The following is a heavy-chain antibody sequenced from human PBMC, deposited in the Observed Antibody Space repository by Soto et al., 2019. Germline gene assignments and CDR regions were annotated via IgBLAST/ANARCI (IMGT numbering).Heavy chain of an antibody. CDR3: VGDQDVHTPMVHGNY. D-gene: IGHD5-18*01. J-gene: IGHJ4*02. V-gene: IGHV3-48*02. CDR2: ISSSKTT. CDR1: GITFSSYS. Sequence: EVQLVESGGGLVQPGESLRLSCTASGITFSSYSMNWDRQAPGKGLEWLSYISSSKTTYADSVKGRFTISRDNAKNSVYLQMNSLRDEDTAVYYCVGDQDVHTPMVHGNYWGRGTRVTFSS.